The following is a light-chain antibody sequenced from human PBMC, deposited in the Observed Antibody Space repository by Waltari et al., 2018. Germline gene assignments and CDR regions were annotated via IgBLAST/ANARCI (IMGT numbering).Light chain of an antibody. CDR2: AAS. CDR3: QQYYRNPAT. V-gene: IGKV1-8*01. J-gene: IGKJ1*01. CDR1: QGISSY. Sequence: AIRITQSPSSLSASTGDRVTITCRASQGISSYLAWYQQKPGKAPKVLIYAASTLQSGVPSRFSGSGSGTDFTLTISCLQSEDFAIYYCQQYYRNPATFGQGTKVEIK.